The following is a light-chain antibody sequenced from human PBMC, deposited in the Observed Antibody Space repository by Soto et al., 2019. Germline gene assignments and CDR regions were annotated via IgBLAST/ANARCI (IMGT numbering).Light chain of an antibody. CDR2: AAS. CDR3: HQSYRIPVT. V-gene: IGKV1-39*01. J-gene: IGKJ4*01. CDR1: QSISSY. Sequence: DIQMTQSPSSLSASVGDRVTIPCRASQSISSYLNWYQQKPGEAPKLLIYAASNLQSGVPSRFSGGGSGTDFTLTITGLQPEDSATYYCHQSYRIPVTFGGGTKVDI.